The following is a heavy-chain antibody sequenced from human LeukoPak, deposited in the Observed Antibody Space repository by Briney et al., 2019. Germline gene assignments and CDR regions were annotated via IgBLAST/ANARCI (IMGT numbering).Heavy chain of an antibody. Sequence: SETLSLTCTVSGGSISSYYWSWIRQPPGKGLEWIGYIYYSGSTNYSPSLKSRVTISADTSKNQFSLKLTSVTAADTAVYYCARDQTGSVDYWGQGTLVTVSS. D-gene: IGHD3-10*01. V-gene: IGHV4-59*01. J-gene: IGHJ4*02. CDR3: ARDQTGSVDY. CDR2: IYYSGST. CDR1: GGSISSYY.